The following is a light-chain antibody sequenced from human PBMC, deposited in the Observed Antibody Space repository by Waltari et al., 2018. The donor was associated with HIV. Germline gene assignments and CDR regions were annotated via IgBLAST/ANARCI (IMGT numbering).Light chain of an antibody. J-gene: IGKJ1*01. CDR2: LDS. CDR1: HGLLNSNGYNY. V-gene: IGKV2-28*01. CDR3: MQALQSPRT. Sequence: DIVMTQSPLSLPVTPGEPASISCRSSHGLLNSNGYNYLDWYLQKPGQSPQLLIYLDSNRASGVPDRFSGSGSGTDFTLKISRVEAEDVGVYYCMQALQSPRTFGQGTTVEIK.